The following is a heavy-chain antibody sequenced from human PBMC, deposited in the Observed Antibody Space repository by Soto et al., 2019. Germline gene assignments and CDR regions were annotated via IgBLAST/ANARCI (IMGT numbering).Heavy chain of an antibody. CDR3: AKEKGYSSSWYEFDY. CDR1: GFTFSSYA. D-gene: IGHD6-13*01. V-gene: IGHV3-23*01. CDR2: ISGSGGST. Sequence: EVQLLESGGGLVQPGGSLRLSCAASGFTFSSYAMSWVRQAPGKGLEWVSAISGSGGSTYYADSVKGRLTISGDNSKNTLYLQMNSLRAEDTAVYYCAKEKGYSSSWYEFDYWGQGNLVTVSA. J-gene: IGHJ4*02.